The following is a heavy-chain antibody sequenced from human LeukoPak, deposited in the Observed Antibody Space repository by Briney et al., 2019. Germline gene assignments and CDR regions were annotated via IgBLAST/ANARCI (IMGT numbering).Heavy chain of an antibody. V-gene: IGHV3-30*04. J-gene: IGHJ4*02. Sequence: HSGGSLRLSCAASGLTFSTYAMHWVRQAPGKGLEWVTVISYDGSNKYYADSVKGRFTISRDNSKNTLYLQMNSLRAEDTAVYYCAKGEIGITMIVVVWGQGTLVTVSS. CDR2: ISYDGSNK. D-gene: IGHD3-22*01. CDR3: AKGEIGITMIVVV. CDR1: GLTFSTYA.